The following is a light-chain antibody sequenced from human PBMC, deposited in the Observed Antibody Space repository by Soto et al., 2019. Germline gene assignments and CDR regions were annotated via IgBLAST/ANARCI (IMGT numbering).Light chain of an antibody. J-gene: IGKJ2*01. CDR3: QNYHTAPHT. V-gene: IGKV1-27*01. Sequence: DIQMTQSPSSLSASVGDRVTITCRASQGISNYVAWYQQKPGKVPKVLIYAATTLQSGLPSRFSGSGSGTDFTLTISSLQPEDVATYYCQNYHTAPHTFGPGTKLEIK. CDR2: AAT. CDR1: QGISNY.